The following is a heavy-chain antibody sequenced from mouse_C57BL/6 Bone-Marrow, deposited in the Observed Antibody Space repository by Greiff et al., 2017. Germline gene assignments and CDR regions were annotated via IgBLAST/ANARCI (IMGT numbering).Heavy chain of an antibody. CDR1: GFTFSDYY. CDR2: ISNGGGST. Sequence: EVKLMESGGGLVQPGGSLKLSCAASGFTFSDYYMYWVRQTPEKRLEWVAYISNGGGSTYYPDTVKGRFTISRDNAKNTLYLQMSRLKSEDTAMYYCARWDYGGWYYFDYWGQGTTLTVSS. J-gene: IGHJ2*01. D-gene: IGHD2-4*01. V-gene: IGHV5-12*01. CDR3: ARWDYGGWYYFDY.